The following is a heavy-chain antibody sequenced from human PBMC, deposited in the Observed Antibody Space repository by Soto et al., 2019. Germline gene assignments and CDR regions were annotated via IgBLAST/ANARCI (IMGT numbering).Heavy chain of an antibody. V-gene: IGHV4-34*01. CDR3: ARGGRRGSSSHFDY. CDR1: GGSFSGYY. Sequence: SETLSLTCAVYGGSFSGYYWSWIRQPPGKGLEWIGEINHSGSTNYNPSLKSRVTISVDTSKNQFSLKLSSVTAADTAVYYCARGGRRGSSSHFDYWGQGTLVTVS. D-gene: IGHD6-13*01. CDR2: INHSGST. J-gene: IGHJ4*02.